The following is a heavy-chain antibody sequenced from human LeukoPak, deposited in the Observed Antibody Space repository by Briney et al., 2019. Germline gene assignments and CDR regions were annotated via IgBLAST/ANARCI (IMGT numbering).Heavy chain of an antibody. D-gene: IGHD3/OR15-3a*01. V-gene: IGHV3-21*01. Sequence: GGSLRLSCAASGFTFSSYSMNWVRQAPGKGLEWVSSISSSSSYIYYADSVKGRFTISRDNVKNSLYLQMNSLRVEDTAVYYCARGDDFSGDYWGQGTLVTVSS. J-gene: IGHJ4*02. CDR3: ARGDDFSGDY. CDR1: GFTFSSYS. CDR2: ISSSSSYI.